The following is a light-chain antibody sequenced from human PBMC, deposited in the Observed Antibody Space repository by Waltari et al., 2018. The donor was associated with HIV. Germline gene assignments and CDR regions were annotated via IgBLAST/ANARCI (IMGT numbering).Light chain of an antibody. V-gene: IGKV4-1*01. Sequence: DIVMTQSPDSLAVSLGERATINCRSSQSLLYRSYNKNYLAWYQQKAGQPPKLLIYSASTRESGVPYRFSGSGSGTEFTLTISSLQADDVAVYYCQQYYNTPLTFGGGTKVEIK. CDR2: SAS. CDR3: QQYYNTPLT. J-gene: IGKJ4*01. CDR1: QSLLYRSYNKNY.